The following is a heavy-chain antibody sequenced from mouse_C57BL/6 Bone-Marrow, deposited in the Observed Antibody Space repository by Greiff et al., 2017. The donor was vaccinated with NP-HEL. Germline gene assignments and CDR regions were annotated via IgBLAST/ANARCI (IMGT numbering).Heavy chain of an antibody. CDR1: GYSITSDY. D-gene: IGHD1-1*01. Sequence: EVQLQQSGPGLAKPSQTLSLTCSVTGYSITSDYWNWIRKFPGNKLEYMGYISYSGSTYYNPSLKSRISITRDTSKNQYYLQLNSVTTEDTATYYCARCITTVVAGNWYFDVWGTGTTVTVSS. V-gene: IGHV3-8*01. J-gene: IGHJ1*03. CDR3: ARCITTVVAGNWYFDV. CDR2: ISYSGST.